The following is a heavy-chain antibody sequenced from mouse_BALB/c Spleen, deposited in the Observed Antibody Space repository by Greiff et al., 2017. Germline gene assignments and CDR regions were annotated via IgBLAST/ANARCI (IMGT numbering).Heavy chain of an antibody. Sequence: VQLLESGAELVRPGSSVKLSCKASGYAFRSYWLYWVKQRPGQGLEWIGQIYPGDGDTNYTGKFKGKATLTADKSSSTAYMQLSSLTSEDSAVYMCARSGLRQRIMDYWGQGTTLTVSA. CDR1: GYAFRSYW. V-gene: IGHV1-80*01. D-gene: IGHD1-2*01. J-gene: IGHJ2*01. CDR2: IYPGDGDT. CDR3: ARSGLRQRIMDY.